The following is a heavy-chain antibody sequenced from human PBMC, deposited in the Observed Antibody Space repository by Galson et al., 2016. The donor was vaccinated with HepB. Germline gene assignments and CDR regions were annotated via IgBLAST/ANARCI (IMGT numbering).Heavy chain of an antibody. Sequence: SLRLSCAASGFTFRSYAMSWVRQAPGKGLEWASAISGIDGSTYYAASVKGRFTISRDKSKNTLYLQMNSLRAEDTAVYYCAKDRWQSDYFDYWGQGTLVTVSS. D-gene: IGHD4-23*01. V-gene: IGHV3-23*01. CDR1: GFTFRSYA. J-gene: IGHJ4*02. CDR3: AKDRWQSDYFDY. CDR2: ISGIDGST.